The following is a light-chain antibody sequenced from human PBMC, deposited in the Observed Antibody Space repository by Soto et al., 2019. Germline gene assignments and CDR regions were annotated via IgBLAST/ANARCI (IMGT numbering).Light chain of an antibody. CDR2: LGS. Sequence: DVVMTQSPLSLPVTLGQPASISCRSSQSLLHTNGINYLHWYLQKPGQSPQLLIYLGSHRASGVPDRFSGSGSGTEYTLRISRVEAEDVGIYYCMQALQKPSTFGQGTKVDIK. V-gene: IGKV2-28*01. CDR1: QSLLHTNGINY. CDR3: MQALQKPST. J-gene: IGKJ1*01.